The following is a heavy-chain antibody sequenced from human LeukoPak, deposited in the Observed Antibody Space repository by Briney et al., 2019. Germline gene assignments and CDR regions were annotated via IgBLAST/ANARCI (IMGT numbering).Heavy chain of an antibody. Sequence: SETLSLTCAVYGGSFSGYYWSWIRQPPGKGLEWIGEINHSGSTNYNPSLKSRVTISVDTSKNQFSLKLSSVAAADTAVYYCARGKGPSSGFAYWGQGTLVTVSS. CDR1: GGSFSGYY. J-gene: IGHJ4*02. V-gene: IGHV4-34*01. CDR2: INHSGST. CDR3: ARGKGPSSGFAY. D-gene: IGHD6-19*01.